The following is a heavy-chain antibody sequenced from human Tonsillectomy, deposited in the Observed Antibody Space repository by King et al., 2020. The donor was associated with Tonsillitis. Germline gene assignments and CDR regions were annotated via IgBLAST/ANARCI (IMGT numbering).Heavy chain of an antibody. D-gene: IGHD2-2*01. CDR2: ISHDGTNR. Sequence: VQLVESGGGVVQPGRSLRLSCAASGFTFSRFGIHWVRQAPGKGLDWVASISHDGTNRYNADSVKGRFTISRDNSKNTLYLQMNSLRAEDTAVYYCAKDPGCRSATCDEDIGGYFDYWGQGTLVTVSS. CDR1: GFTFSRFG. CDR3: AKDPGCRSATCDEDIGGYFDY. V-gene: IGHV3-30*18. J-gene: IGHJ4*02.